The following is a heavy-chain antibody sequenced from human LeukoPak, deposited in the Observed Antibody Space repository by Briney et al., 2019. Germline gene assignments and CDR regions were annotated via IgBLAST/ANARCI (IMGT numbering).Heavy chain of an antibody. CDR3: ARARTRDIAAAEPGAFDI. J-gene: IGHJ3*02. CDR2: IIPIFGTA. D-gene: IGHD6-13*01. CDR1: GGTFSSYA. Sequence: WASVKVSCKASGGTFSSYAISWVRQAPGQGLEWMGGIIPIFGTANYAQKFQGRVTITTDESTSTAYMELSSLRSEDTAVYYCARARTRDIAAAEPGAFDIWGQGTMVTVSS. V-gene: IGHV1-69*05.